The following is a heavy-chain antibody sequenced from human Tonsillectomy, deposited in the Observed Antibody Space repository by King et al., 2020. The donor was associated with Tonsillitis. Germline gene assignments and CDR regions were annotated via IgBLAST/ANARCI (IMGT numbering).Heavy chain of an antibody. Sequence: EMQLVQSGGGLVQPGRSLRLSCSGSGFTFHNYAMHWVRQAPGKGLEWVSGISGNSGIIGYVDSVKGRFTISRDNAKNSLYLQMNSVRTEDTALYYCAKDRNREYYGMDVWGQGTTVIVSS. V-gene: IGHV3-9*01. CDR2: ISGNSGII. CDR1: GFTFHNYA. CDR3: AKDRNREYYGMDV. J-gene: IGHJ6*02. D-gene: IGHD1-26*01.